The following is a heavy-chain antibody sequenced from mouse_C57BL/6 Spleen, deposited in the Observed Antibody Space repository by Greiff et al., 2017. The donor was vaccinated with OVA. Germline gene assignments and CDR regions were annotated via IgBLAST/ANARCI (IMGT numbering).Heavy chain of an antibody. Sequence: EVKLQESGPGLVKPSQSLSLTCSVTGYSITRGYYWNWIRQFPGNKLEWMGYISYDGSNNYNPSLKNRISITRDTSKNQFFLKLNSVTTEDTATYYCAREGLGRGAYWGQGTLVTVSA. CDR1: GYSITRGYY. J-gene: IGHJ3*01. CDR2: ISYDGSN. CDR3: AREGLGRGAY. V-gene: IGHV3-6*01. D-gene: IGHD4-1*01.